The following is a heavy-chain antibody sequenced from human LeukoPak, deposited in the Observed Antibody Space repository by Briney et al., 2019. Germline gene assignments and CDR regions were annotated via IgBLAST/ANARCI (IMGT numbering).Heavy chain of an antibody. CDR2: ISYDGSNK. V-gene: IGHV3-30*04. Sequence: GGSLRLSCAASGFTFSSYAMHWVRQAPGKGLEWVPVISYDGSNKYYADSVKGRFTISRDNSKNTLYLQMNSLRAEDTAVYYCARDQDLIAVAGTREYYFDYWGQGTLVTVSS. J-gene: IGHJ4*02. D-gene: IGHD6-19*01. CDR1: GFTFSSYA. CDR3: ARDQDLIAVAGTREYYFDY.